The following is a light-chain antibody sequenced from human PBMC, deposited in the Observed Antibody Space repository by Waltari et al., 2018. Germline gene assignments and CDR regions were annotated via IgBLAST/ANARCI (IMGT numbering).Light chain of an antibody. CDR2: QAS. Sequence: DIQMTQSPSTLSASVGDRVTITCRASQSISSWLAWYQHKPGKAPKLLIYQASSLDSGVPSRFSGSGSGTEFTLTISSLQPDDFATYYCQQFNSYPWTFGQGTKVEIK. J-gene: IGKJ1*01. CDR3: QQFNSYPWT. V-gene: IGKV1-5*03. CDR1: QSISSW.